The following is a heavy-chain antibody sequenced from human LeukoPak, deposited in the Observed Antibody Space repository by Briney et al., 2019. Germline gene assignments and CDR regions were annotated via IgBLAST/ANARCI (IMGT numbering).Heavy chain of an antibody. CDR1: GFTFSSCG. D-gene: IGHD3-10*01. J-gene: IGHJ4*02. V-gene: IGHV3-33*01. CDR2: IWYDGSNK. Sequence: PGRSLRLFCAASGFTFSSCGMHWVRQAPGKGLEWVAVIWYDGSNKYYADSVKGRFTISRDNSKNTLYLQMNSLRAEDTAVYYCARAEGSGSYSPYFDYWGQGTLVTVSS. CDR3: ARAEGSGSYSPYFDY.